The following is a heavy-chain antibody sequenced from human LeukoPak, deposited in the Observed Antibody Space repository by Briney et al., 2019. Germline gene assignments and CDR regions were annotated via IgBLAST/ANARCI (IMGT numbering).Heavy chain of an antibody. CDR1: GGTFSSYA. CDR3: ARTPSGSYLDY. J-gene: IGHJ4*02. V-gene: IGHV1-69*06. D-gene: IGHD1-26*01. Sequence: ASVKVSCKASGGTFSSYAISWVRQAPGQGLEWMGGIIPIFGTANYAQKFQGRVTITADKSTSTAYMELSSLRSEDTAVYYCARTPSGSYLDYWGQGTLVIVSS. CDR2: IIPIFGTA.